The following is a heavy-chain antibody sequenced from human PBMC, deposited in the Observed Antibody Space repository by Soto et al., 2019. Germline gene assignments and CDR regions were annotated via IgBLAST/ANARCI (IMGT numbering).Heavy chain of an antibody. CDR1: GGSFSGYY. Sequence: SEPLSLTCAVYGGSFSGYYWSWIRQPPGKGLEWIGEINHSGSTNYNPSLKSRVTISVDTSKNQFSLKLSSVTAADTAVYYCARGQEYCSGGSCYSNWFDPWGQGTLVTVSS. J-gene: IGHJ5*02. D-gene: IGHD2-15*01. CDR3: ARGQEYCSGGSCYSNWFDP. V-gene: IGHV4-34*01. CDR2: INHSGST.